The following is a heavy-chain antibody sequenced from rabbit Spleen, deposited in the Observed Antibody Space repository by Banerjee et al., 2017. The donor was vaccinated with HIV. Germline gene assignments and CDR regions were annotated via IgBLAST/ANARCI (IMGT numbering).Heavy chain of an antibody. CDR3: ARETSSGWGVLLYYFNL. D-gene: IGHD4-1*01. CDR1: GFSFSSVHW. Sequence: QSLEESGGDLVKPGASLTLTCTASGFSFSSVHWIYWVRQAPGKGLEWIACIYAGSNGSTYYASWAKGRFTISKTSSTTVTLQMTSLTAADTATYFCARETSSGWGVLLYYFNLWGPGTLVTVS. CDR2: IYAGSNGST. V-gene: IGHV1S40*01. J-gene: IGHJ4*01.